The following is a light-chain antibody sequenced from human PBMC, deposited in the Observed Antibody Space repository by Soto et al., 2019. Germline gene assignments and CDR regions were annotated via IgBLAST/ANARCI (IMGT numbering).Light chain of an antibody. J-gene: IGLJ1*01. V-gene: IGLV2-14*01. CDR3: SSYTSSTNPYV. CDR2: QVS. CDR1: NSDVGGFNY. Sequence: QSALTQPASVSGSPGQSITISCSGTNSDVGGFNYVSWFQQHPGQAPKVLIYQVSYRPSGVSDRFSGSKSGNTASLTISGLQAEDEADYYCSSYTSSTNPYVFGTGTKVTVL.